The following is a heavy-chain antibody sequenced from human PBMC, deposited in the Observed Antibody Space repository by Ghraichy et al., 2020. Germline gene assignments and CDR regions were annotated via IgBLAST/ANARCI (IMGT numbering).Heavy chain of an antibody. J-gene: IGHJ6*02. CDR3: AKDLVGMRYGMDV. CDR2: ISGSAVST. CDR1: GFIFSNYA. V-gene: IGHV3-23*01. D-gene: IGHD2-8*01. Sequence: LSLTCAASGFIFSNYAMNWVRQAPGKGLEWVSGISGSAVSTFYAGSVQGRVTISRDNSKTTVYLQISNLRAEDTAVYYCAKDLVGMRYGMDVWGQGTTVTVSS.